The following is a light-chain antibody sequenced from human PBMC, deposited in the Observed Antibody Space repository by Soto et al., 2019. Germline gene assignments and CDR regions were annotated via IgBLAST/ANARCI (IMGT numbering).Light chain of an antibody. V-gene: IGLV2-14*01. CDR1: SSDVGGYNY. Sequence: QSVLAQPSPGSGSPGQSTIISCTGTSSDVGGYNYVSWYQQHPGKAPKVLIYEVDNRASGVSDRFSGSKSGNTASLTISGLQAEDEADYYCSSYTSSNTLVFGTGTKVTVL. CDR2: EVD. J-gene: IGLJ1*01. CDR3: SSYTSSNTLV.